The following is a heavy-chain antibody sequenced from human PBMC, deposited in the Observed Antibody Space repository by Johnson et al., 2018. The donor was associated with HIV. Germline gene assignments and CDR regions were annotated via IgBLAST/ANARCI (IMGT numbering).Heavy chain of an antibody. Sequence: QVQLVESGGSVVQPGGSLRLSCAASGFTFSSYGMHWVRQAPGKGLEWVAVIWYDGSNKYYADSVKGRFTISRDNSKNTLYLQMSSLRGEDMAVYYCARERWSSYFGAFDIWGQGTMFTVSS. CDR3: ARERWSSYFGAFDI. V-gene: IGHV3-33*01. CDR2: IWYDGSNK. J-gene: IGHJ3*02. CDR1: GFTFSSYG. D-gene: IGHD3-3*01.